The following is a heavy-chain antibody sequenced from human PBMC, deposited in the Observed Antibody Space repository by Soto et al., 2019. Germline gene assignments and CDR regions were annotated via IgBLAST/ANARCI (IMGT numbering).Heavy chain of an antibody. Sequence: TSETLSLTCTVSGGSISSYYWSWVRQPEGKGLEWISYIYYSESTNFNPTLKRRVTISVDTSNNQFTRQLSSVTAADTAVYYCAREAVAGTDPWRQGTLVTVSS. CDR3: AREAVAGTDP. CDR2: IYYSEST. CDR1: GGSISSYY. V-gene: IGHV4-59*01. J-gene: IGHJ5*02. D-gene: IGHD6-19*01.